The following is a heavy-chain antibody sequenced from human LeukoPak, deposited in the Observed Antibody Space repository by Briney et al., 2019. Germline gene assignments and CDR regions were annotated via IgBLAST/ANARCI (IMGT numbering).Heavy chain of an antibody. CDR2: INHSGST. J-gene: IGHJ5*02. Sequence: PSETLSLTCAVYGGSFSGYYWSWIRQPPGKGLEWIGEINHSGSTNYNPSLKSRVTISVDTSKNQFSLKLSSVTAADTAVYYCARGAHYDYVWGSYRRSPLYNWFDPWGQGTLVTVSS. V-gene: IGHV4-34*01. CDR3: ARGAHYDYVWGSYRRSPLYNWFDP. CDR1: GGSFSGYY. D-gene: IGHD3-16*02.